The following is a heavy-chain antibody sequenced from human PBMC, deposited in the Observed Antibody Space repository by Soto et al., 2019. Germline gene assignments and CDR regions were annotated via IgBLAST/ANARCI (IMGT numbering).Heavy chain of an antibody. CDR1: GFTFSSYA. Sequence: GGSLRLSCAASGFTFSSYAMSWVRQAPGKGLEWVSAISGSGGSTYYADSVKGRFAISRDNSKNTLYLQMNSLRAEDTAVYYCAKDSLVLRYFDWVLYFDCWGQGTLVTVSS. CDR3: AKDSLVLRYFDWVLYFDC. CDR2: ISGSGGST. D-gene: IGHD3-9*01. J-gene: IGHJ4*02. V-gene: IGHV3-23*01.